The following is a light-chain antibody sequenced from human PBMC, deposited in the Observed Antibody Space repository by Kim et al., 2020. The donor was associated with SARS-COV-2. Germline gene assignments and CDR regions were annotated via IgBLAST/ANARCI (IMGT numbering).Light chain of an antibody. V-gene: IGKV1-5*01. CDR3: QHRQT. J-gene: IGKJ1*01. CDR1: QSVRRW. Sequence: TMSAAVGDRVTLTCRASQSVRRWLAWYQQKPGKAPKLLIYDGSNLQSGVPSRVSGSGSGTEFTLTISSLQPDDVAIYYCQHRQTFGQGTKVDIK. CDR2: DGS.